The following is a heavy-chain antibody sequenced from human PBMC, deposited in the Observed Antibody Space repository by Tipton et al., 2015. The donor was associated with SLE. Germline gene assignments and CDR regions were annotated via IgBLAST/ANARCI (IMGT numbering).Heavy chain of an antibody. CDR3: AGGREWVENYGSGSCRTPQYLDL. D-gene: IGHD3-10*01. Sequence: TLSLTCPVSGDSISFYYWTWIRQPPGKGLEWVGHVHYSVSTNYNPSLRSRITISLDTSKNQFSLKMNSVTAADTAVYYCAGGREWVENYGSGSCRTPQYLDLWGRGTLVTVSS. V-gene: IGHV4-59*01. J-gene: IGHJ2*01. CDR1: GDSISFYY. CDR2: VHYSVST.